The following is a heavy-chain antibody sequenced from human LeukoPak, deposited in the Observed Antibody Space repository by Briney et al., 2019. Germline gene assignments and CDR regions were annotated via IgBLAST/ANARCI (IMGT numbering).Heavy chain of an antibody. V-gene: IGHV1-69*13. CDR2: IIPIFGTA. CDR3: ARGVLTGLDYFDY. CDR1: GGTFSSYA. D-gene: IGHD3-9*01. J-gene: IGHJ4*02. Sequence: GASVKVSCKASGGTFSSYAISWVRQAPGQGLEWMGGIIPIFGTANYAQKFQGRVTITADESTSTAYMELSSLRAEDTALYYCARGVLTGLDYFDYWGQGTLVTVSS.